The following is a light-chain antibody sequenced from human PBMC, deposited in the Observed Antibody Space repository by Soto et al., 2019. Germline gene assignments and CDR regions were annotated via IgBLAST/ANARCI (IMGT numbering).Light chain of an antibody. J-gene: IGLJ2*01. Sequence: QAVVTQEPSLTVSPGGTVTLTCGSSTGAVTSGHYPYWFQQKPGQAPRTVIYDTSNKHSWTPDRFPGSLLGGKAALTLSGAQPEDEAEYYCLLSYSGARVFGGGTKVTVL. V-gene: IGLV7-46*01. CDR1: TGAVTSGHY. CDR3: LLSYSGARV. CDR2: DTS.